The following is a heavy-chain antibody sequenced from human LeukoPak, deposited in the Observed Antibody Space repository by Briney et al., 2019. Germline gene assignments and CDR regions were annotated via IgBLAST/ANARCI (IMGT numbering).Heavy chain of an antibody. CDR3: GRHFPETGRYEQPLEY. V-gene: IGHV4-39*01. D-gene: IGHD3-10*01. Sequence: SETLSLTCTVSGGSLSSSDSYWAWVRQPPGTGLEWIGSICFSRTTYYNPSPKSRVTMSIDTSKNHFSLKVASVTAAATAVYYCGRHFPETGRYEQPLEYWGQGSLFTVSS. CDR2: ICFSRTT. CDR1: GGSLSSSDSY. J-gene: IGHJ4*02.